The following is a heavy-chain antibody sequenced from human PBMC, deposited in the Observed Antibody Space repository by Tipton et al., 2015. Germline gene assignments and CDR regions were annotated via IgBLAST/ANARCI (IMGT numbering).Heavy chain of an antibody. Sequence: TLSLTCTVSGGSISSYYWSWIRQPPGKGLEWIGEINQSGSTNYNPSLKSRVTISVDTSRNQFSLNLTSVTAADTAVYYCARGGVGSSWVDYWGQGTLVTVS. CDR2: INQSGST. J-gene: IGHJ4*02. CDR1: GGSISSYY. D-gene: IGHD6-13*01. CDR3: ARGGVGSSWVDY. V-gene: IGHV4-34*01.